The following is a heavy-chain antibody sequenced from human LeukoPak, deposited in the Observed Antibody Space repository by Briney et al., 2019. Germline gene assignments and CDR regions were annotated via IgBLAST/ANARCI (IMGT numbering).Heavy chain of an antibody. V-gene: IGHV1-2*02. J-gene: IGHJ4*02. CDR1: GYTFTGYY. CDR3: ARLEVEWELEDY. Sequence: ASVKVSCKASGYTFTGYYMHWVQQAPGQGLEWMGWINPNSGGTNYAQKFQGRVAMTRDTSISTAYMELSRLRSDDTAVYYCARLEVEWELEDYWGQGTLVTVSS. CDR2: INPNSGGT. D-gene: IGHD1-26*01.